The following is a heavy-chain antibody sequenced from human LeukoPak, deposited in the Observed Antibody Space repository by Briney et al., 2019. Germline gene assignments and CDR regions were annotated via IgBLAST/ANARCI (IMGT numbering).Heavy chain of an antibody. J-gene: IGHJ4*02. V-gene: IGHV3-21*01. D-gene: IGHD3-22*01. Sequence: GRSLRLSCAASGFSFSRYSVNWVRQAPGKGLEWIASIDSGSTYIFYADSVKGRFTISRDNTKKSLYLHLNSLRVEDTAIYYCAKAGYYYDMDYWGQGTLVTVSS. CDR3: AKAGYYYDMDY. CDR2: IDSGSTYI. CDR1: GFSFSRYS.